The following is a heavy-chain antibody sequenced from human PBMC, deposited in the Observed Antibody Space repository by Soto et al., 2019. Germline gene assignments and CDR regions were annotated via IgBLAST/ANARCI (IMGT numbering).Heavy chain of an antibody. D-gene: IGHD4-17*01. CDR1: GYIFTNFG. Sequence: GASVKVSCKASGYIFTNFGIYWLRQAPGQGLEWMGWRSTSKGDKQSAQKFQGRFTMTTDTSTNTAYMELTSLTSDDTATYFCATWVDYGDFEGFDFWGQGTLVTVSS. J-gene: IGHJ4*02. CDR3: ATWVDYGDFEGFDF. V-gene: IGHV1-18*01. CDR2: RSTSKGDK.